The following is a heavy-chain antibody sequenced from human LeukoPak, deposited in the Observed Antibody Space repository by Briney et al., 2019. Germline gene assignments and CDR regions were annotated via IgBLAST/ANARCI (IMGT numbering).Heavy chain of an antibody. J-gene: IGHJ5*02. Sequence: PSETLSLTCTVSGGSISSRPYYWGWIRQPPGKGLEWLGSFSYSGSTYYKPSLKSRVTISVDTSKNQFSLKLSSVTAADTAVYYCARGYIVLRWFDPWGQGTLVTVSS. V-gene: IGHV4-39*07. CDR3: ARGYIVLRWFDP. CDR1: GGSISSRPYY. D-gene: IGHD2-8*01. CDR2: FSYSGST.